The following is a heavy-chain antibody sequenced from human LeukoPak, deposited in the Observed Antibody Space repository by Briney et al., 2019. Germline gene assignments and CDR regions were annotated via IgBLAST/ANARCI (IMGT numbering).Heavy chain of an antibody. Sequence: GGSLRLSCAASGFTFSSYWMHWVRQAPGKGLVWVSRINSDGSSTSYADSVKGRFTISRDNSKNTLYLQMNSLRAEDTAVYYCAKGALHYYDSSGYYYFDYWGQGTLVTVSS. CDR2: INSDGSST. CDR1: GFTFSSYW. CDR3: AKGALHYYDSSGYYYFDY. J-gene: IGHJ4*02. D-gene: IGHD3-22*01. V-gene: IGHV3-74*01.